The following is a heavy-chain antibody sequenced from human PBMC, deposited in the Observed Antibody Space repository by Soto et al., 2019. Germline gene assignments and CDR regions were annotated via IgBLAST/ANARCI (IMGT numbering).Heavy chain of an antibody. Sequence: ASVKVSCKASGYTFTSYAMHWVRQAPGQRLEWMGWINAGNGNTKYSQKFQGRVTITRDTSASTAYMELSSLRSEDTAVYYCARDESTIFGVVIQSEYGMDVWGQGTTVTVAS. CDR2: INAGNGNT. CDR1: GYTFTSYA. D-gene: IGHD3-3*01. V-gene: IGHV1-3*01. CDR3: ARDESTIFGVVIQSEYGMDV. J-gene: IGHJ6*02.